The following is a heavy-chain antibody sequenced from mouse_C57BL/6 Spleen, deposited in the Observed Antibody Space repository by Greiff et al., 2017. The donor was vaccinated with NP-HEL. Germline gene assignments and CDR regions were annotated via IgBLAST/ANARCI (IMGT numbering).Heavy chain of an antibody. V-gene: IGHV1-19*01. Sequence: VQLQQSGPVLVKPGASVKMSCKASGYTFTDYYMNWVKQSHGKSLEWIGVINPYNGGTSYNQKFKGKATLTVDKSSSTAYMELNSLTSEDSAVYYCARYGEPGTRAMDYWGQGTSVTVSS. D-gene: IGHD4-1*01. CDR1: GYTFTDYY. CDR2: INPYNGGT. CDR3: ARYGEPGTRAMDY. J-gene: IGHJ4*01.